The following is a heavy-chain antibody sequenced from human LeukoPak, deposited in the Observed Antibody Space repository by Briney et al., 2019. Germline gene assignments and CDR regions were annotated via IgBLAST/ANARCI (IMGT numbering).Heavy chain of an antibody. Sequence: GGSLRLSCAASGFTSSSYAMHWVRQAPGKGLEWVAVISYDGSNKYYADSVKGRFTISRDNSKNTLYLQMNSLRAEDTAVYYCARGSYGSGSYFDYWGQGTLVTVSS. J-gene: IGHJ4*02. V-gene: IGHV3-30-3*01. CDR3: ARGSYGSGSYFDY. CDR2: ISYDGSNK. CDR1: GFTSSSYA. D-gene: IGHD3-10*01.